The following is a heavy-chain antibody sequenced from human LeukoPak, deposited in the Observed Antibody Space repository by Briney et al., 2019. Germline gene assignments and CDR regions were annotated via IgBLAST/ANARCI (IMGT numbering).Heavy chain of an antibody. CDR2: IRQDGNEK. J-gene: IGHJ6*02. CDR3: IRAMDV. Sequence: PGGSLRLSCAASGFTFSSYAMHWVRQAPGKGLEWVANIRQDGNEKYYVDSVKGRFTISRDNAKNSLYLQMNSLRVEDTAVYYCIRAMDVWGPGTTVTVSS. V-gene: IGHV3-7*03. CDR1: GFTFSSYA.